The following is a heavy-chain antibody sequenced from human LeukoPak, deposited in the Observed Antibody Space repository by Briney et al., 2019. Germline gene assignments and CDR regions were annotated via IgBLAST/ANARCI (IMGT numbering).Heavy chain of an antibody. D-gene: IGHD5-24*01. Sequence: GGSLRLSCEGSGFNFSLFSMNWVRQAPGKGLEWVSSISRGSTYIFYADSLQGRFIISRDNAKNTVYLQMTGLRVEDTALYYCARDREKATISYFESWGQGTLVTVSS. CDR3: ARDREKATISYFES. CDR1: GFNFSLFS. CDR2: ISRGSTYI. J-gene: IGHJ4*02. V-gene: IGHV3-21*01.